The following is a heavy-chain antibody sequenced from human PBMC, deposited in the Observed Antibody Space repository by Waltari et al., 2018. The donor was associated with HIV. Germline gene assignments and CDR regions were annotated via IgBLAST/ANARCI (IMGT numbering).Heavy chain of an antibody. J-gene: IGHJ4*02. Sequence: EVLLVESGGGSVQQGGPLTLSGAAPGFPFSSHWMQWVRQVPGKGLVWVSRINPEGTITTYADSVKGRFTVSRDNAKNTLYLQMNSLRVEDTALYYCARGWYIDYWGQGTLVTVSS. CDR3: ARGWYIDY. CDR1: GFPFSSHW. D-gene: IGHD6-19*01. CDR2: INPEGTIT. V-gene: IGHV3-74*03.